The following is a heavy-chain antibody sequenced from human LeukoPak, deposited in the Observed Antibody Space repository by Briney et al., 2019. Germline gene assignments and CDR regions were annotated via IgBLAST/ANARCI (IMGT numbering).Heavy chain of an antibody. J-gene: IGHJ4*02. CDR1: GFTFSKAW. Sequence: PGGSLRLSCAASGFTFSKAWMSWVRQARGKGLEWVGQIKSKTDGGTTDYAAPVKGRFTISRDDSKNSLYLLMNSLKTEDTAVYYCTTEDYGDYVPDYWGQGTLVTVSS. D-gene: IGHD4-17*01. V-gene: IGHV3-15*01. CDR2: IKSKTDGGTT. CDR3: TTEDYGDYVPDY.